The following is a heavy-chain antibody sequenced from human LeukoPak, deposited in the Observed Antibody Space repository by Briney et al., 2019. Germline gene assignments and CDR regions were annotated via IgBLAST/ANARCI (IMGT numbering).Heavy chain of an antibody. CDR3: AELGITMIGGV. D-gene: IGHD3-10*02. V-gene: IGHV3-7*01. CDR2: IKQDGSEK. CDR1: GFTLSTYW. Sequence: GGSLRLSCAASGFTLSTYWMNWVRQAPGKGLEWVATIKQDGSEKYYVDSVKGRFTISRDNAKNSLYLQMNSLRAEDTAVYYCAELGITMIGGVWGKGTTVTISS. J-gene: IGHJ6*04.